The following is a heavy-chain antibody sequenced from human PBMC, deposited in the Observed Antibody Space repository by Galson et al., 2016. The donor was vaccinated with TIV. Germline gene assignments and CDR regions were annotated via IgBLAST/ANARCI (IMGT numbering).Heavy chain of an antibody. D-gene: IGHD2-21*01. CDR1: GYTFTNYG. V-gene: IGHV1-18*01. CDR3: ASSVPGEYYYNYYYMDV. J-gene: IGHJ6*03. Sequence: SVKVSCKASGYTFTNYGISWVRQAPGQGLQWMGWISAYTGDTHFAQNFQGRVTMTTDTPTNTAYMELGSLRSDDTAVYYCASSVPGEYYYNYYYMDVWGAGTTVIVSS. CDR2: ISAYTGDT.